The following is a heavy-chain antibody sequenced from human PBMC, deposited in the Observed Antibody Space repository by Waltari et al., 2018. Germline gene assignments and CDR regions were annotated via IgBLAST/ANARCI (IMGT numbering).Heavy chain of an antibody. CDR1: GGALSGFY. Sequence: QVQLQQWGASLLKPSETLSLTCAAYGGALSGFYWSWLRQPPGKGLGWIGEIYYSGDVNYNPSLKSRLTISVDTSKNQFSLKLTSVTAADTAVYYCARWPSTQYEFWGQGTLVAVSS. D-gene: IGHD2-2*01. J-gene: IGHJ4*02. CDR3: ARWPSTQYEF. CDR2: IYYSGDV. V-gene: IGHV4-34*01.